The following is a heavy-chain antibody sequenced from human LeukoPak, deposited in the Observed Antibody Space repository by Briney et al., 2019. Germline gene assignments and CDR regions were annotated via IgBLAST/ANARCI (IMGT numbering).Heavy chain of an antibody. CDR3: ARGGGDNNLLDF. CDR1: GYPFSASG. D-gene: IGHD2-21*02. J-gene: IGHJ4*02. CDR2: IDPNDGDT. V-gene: IGHV1-18*04. Sequence: ASVKVSCKPSGYPFSASGVTWIRQAPGQGLEWMGWIDPNDGDTAYAQTFQGRVIMTSDAFTRTVYMELRSLRSDDTAVYNCARGGGDNNLLDFWGQGTLVTVSS.